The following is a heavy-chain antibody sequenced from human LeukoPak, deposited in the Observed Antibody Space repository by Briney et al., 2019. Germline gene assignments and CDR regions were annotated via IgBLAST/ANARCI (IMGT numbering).Heavy chain of an antibody. D-gene: IGHD3-16*01. CDR1: GGSISSSNW. CDR2: IYHSGST. CDR3: ARDFLQGTRGNTGGSFDY. J-gene: IGHJ4*02. V-gene: IGHV4-4*02. Sequence: SGTLSLTCAVSGGSISSSNWWSWVHQPPGKGLEWIGEIYHSGSTNYNPSLKSRVTISVDKSKNQFSLKLSSVTAADTAVYYCARDFLQGTRGNTGGSFDYWGQGILVTVSS.